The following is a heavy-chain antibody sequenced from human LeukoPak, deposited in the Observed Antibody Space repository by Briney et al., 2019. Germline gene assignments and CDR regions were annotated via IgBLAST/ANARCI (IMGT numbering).Heavy chain of an antibody. Sequence: GASVKVSCKASGYTFTSYYMHWVRQAPGQGLEWMGWINPNSGGTNYAQKFQGRVTMTRDTSISTAYMELSRLRSDDTAVYYCARASKYDKGSWLDPWGQGTLVTVSS. J-gene: IGHJ5*02. CDR1: GYTFTSYY. CDR2: INPNSGGT. V-gene: IGHV1-2*02. D-gene: IGHD3-9*01. CDR3: ARASKYDKGSWLDP.